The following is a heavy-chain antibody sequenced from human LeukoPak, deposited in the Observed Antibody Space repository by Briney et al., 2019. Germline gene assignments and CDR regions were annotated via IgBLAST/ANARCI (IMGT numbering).Heavy chain of an antibody. CDR2: ISWNSGSI. Sequence: GGSLRLSCAASGFTFDDYAMHWVRQAPGKGPEWVSGISWNSGSIGYADSVKGRFTISRDNAKNSLYLQMNSLRAEDTALYYCAKGREGKYCGGDCYSIDYWGQGTLVTVSS. CDR1: GFTFDDYA. D-gene: IGHD2-21*02. J-gene: IGHJ4*02. CDR3: AKGREGKYCGGDCYSIDY. V-gene: IGHV3-9*01.